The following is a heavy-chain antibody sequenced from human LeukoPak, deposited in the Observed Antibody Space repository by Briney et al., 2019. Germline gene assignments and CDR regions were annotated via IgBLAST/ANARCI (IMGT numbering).Heavy chain of an antibody. CDR1: GFTFSSYA. CDR2: ISGSGGSS. D-gene: IGHD3-22*01. CDR3: AKEFWGYYPSDFDY. V-gene: IGHV3-23*01. Sequence: GGSLRLSCAASGFTFSSYAMSWLRPAPGKGLEWVSAISGSGGSSYYADYVKGRFTISRDNSKDTLYLQMNSLRAEDTAVYYCAKEFWGYYPSDFDYWGQGTLVTVSS. J-gene: IGHJ4*02.